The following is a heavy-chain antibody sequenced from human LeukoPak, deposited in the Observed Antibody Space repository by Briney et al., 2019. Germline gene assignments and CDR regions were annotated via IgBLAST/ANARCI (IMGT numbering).Heavy chain of an antibody. CDR3: ARAPAKGWYYFDY. J-gene: IGHJ4*02. CDR1: GGSISSYY. V-gene: IGHV4-59*01. CDR2: IYYSGNT. Sequence: PSETLSLTCTVSGGSISSYYWSWIRQPPGKGLEWIGYIYYSGNTNYNPSLKGRVTISVDTSKNQFSLRLRSVTAADTAVYYCARAPAKGWYYFDYWGQGTLVTVSS. D-gene: IGHD6-19*01.